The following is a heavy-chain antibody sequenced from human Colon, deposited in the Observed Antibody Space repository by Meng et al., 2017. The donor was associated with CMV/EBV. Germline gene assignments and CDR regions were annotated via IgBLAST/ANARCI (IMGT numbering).Heavy chain of an antibody. Sequence: SGYPFTDYYFPWVRQAPGQGLEWLGWINPNGGGTNYAQTFQGRVSMTRDTSTTTAYLEVNRLTSDDTATYYCARVKCGTTSCSQGLDPWGQGTLVTVSS. CDR1: GYPFTDYY. V-gene: IGHV1-2*02. J-gene: IGHJ5*02. CDR2: INPNGGGT. D-gene: IGHD1-1*01. CDR3: ARVKCGTTSCSQGLDP.